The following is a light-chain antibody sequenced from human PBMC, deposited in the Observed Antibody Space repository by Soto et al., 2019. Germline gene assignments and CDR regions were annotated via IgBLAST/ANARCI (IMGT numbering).Light chain of an antibody. CDR3: QQDGSSLLT. CDR1: QSVSSSY. J-gene: IGKJ4*01. Sequence: EIGVTKSPGTMSLSPEERATLSCRASQSVSSSYLAWYQQTPGQAPRLLIYGASSRATGIPDRFSGSGSGTAFTLTIIRLEPEDFAVYYFQQDGSSLLTFGGGTKVDIK. V-gene: IGKV3-20*01. CDR2: GAS.